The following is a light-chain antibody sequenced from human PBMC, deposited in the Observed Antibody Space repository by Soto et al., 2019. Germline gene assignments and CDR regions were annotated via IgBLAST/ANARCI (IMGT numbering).Light chain of an antibody. V-gene: IGKV1-39*01. CDR2: GAS. CDR3: QLSYRSPYT. Sequence: IQLTQSPSSLSASVGDKVTVTCRASQSINIYLNWYQQKPGKAPTLLIYGASTLQSGVPSRFSGGGSRTDFTLTISSLQTEDFATYYCQLSYRSPYTFGQGTKVEI. J-gene: IGKJ2*01. CDR1: QSINIY.